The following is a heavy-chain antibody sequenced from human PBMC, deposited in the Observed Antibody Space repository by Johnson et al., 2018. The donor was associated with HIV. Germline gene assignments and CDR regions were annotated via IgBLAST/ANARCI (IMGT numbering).Heavy chain of an antibody. V-gene: IGHV3-66*01. CDR2: IYSGGDT. J-gene: IGHJ3*02. CDR1: GFTVSINY. D-gene: IGHD5-18*01. Sequence: EQLVESGGGLVQPGGSLRLSCVVSGFTVSINYITWVRQAPGKGLEWVSVIYSGGDTYYADSVKGRFTISRDNSKNTLYLQMNRLRAEDTAVYYCARAPGYSRAFDIWGQGTMVTVSS. CDR3: ARAPGYSRAFDI.